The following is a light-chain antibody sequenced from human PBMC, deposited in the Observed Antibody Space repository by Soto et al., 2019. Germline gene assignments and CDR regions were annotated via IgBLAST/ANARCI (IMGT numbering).Light chain of an antibody. CDR1: QDISKY. J-gene: IGKJ2*01. CDR2: DAS. Sequence: DIQMTQSPSSLSAFIGDRVTITCQASQDISKYLNWYQQKPGEAPKLLIYDASNLETGVPSRFSGSGSGTHFTFTISSLQPEDLAIYYCQQYDNLPRNTFGQGTKVDIK. V-gene: IGKV1-33*01. CDR3: QQYDNLPRNT.